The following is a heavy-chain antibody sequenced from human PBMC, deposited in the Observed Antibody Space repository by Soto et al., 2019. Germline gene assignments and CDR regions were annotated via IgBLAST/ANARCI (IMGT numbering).Heavy chain of an antibody. Sequence: EVQLVESGGGLVQPGGSLRLSCAASGFTFSNYAMHWVRQAPGKGLEYVSAINSHGDSTYYANSVKGRFTISRDNSKNKLYLQMGSMRTEDMAVYYCARRDGYNFDYWGQGTLVSVSS. CDR1: GFTFSNYA. CDR2: INSHGDST. CDR3: ARRDGYNFDY. D-gene: IGHD5-12*01. J-gene: IGHJ4*02. V-gene: IGHV3-64*01.